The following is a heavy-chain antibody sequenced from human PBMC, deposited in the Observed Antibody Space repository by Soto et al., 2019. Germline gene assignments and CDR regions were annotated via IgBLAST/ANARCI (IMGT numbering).Heavy chain of an antibody. CDR1: GYTFTSYG. D-gene: IGHD3-22*01. V-gene: IGHV1-18*01. Sequence: ASVKVSCKASGYTFTSYGISWVRQAPGQGLEWMGWISAYNGNTNYAQKLQGRVTMTTDTSTSTVYMELRSLRSDDTAVYYCAGVVYYYDGSGYAHFDYWGQGTLVTVSS. CDR2: ISAYNGNT. J-gene: IGHJ4*02. CDR3: AGVVYYYDGSGYAHFDY.